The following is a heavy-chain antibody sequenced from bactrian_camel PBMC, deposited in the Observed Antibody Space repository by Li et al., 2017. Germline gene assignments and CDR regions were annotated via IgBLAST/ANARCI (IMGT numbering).Heavy chain of an antibody. J-gene: IGHJ4*01. CDR2: IDSGGAT. CDR1: EYTESINC. Sequence: HVQLVESGGGSVQAGGSLRVSCVASEYTESINCMGWFRQATGKDREGVAAIDSGGATSYANSVKGQFTISQDSARITAYLQMASLRPEDTAVYYCVPVALEERDGIVSCARWSQGTQVTVS. V-gene: IGHV3S53*01. D-gene: IGHD1*01.